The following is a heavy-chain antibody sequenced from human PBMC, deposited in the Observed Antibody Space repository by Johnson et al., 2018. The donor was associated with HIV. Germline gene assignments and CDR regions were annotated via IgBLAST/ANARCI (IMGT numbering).Heavy chain of an antibody. J-gene: IGHJ3*02. V-gene: IGHV3-7*03. Sequence: VQLVESGGGLVQPGGSLRLSCAVSGFTFSSHWMTWVRQAPGKGLEWVANIKTDGSEKYYVDSVKGRFTISRDNARNSVYLQMNSLRAEDTAVYYCARGEHYDSSGFYFGAALDSWGQGTMVTVSS. CDR3: ARGEHYDSSGFYFGAALDS. D-gene: IGHD3-22*01. CDR2: IKTDGSEK. CDR1: GFTFSSHW.